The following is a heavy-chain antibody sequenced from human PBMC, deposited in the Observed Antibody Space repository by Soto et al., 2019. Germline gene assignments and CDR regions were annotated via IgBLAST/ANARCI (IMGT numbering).Heavy chain of an antibody. CDR2: ISSDGDIT. D-gene: IGHD3-9*01. CDR3: VKVFTFSDMLTGYYSTNFFDA. CDR1: GFTFSEYS. J-gene: IGHJ5*01. Sequence: SLRLSCSASGFTFSEYSMHWVRQAPGKVLQYVSTISSDGDITYYADSVKGRFTISRDNSKNTLYLQMKSLRNEDTAVYSCVKVFTFSDMLTGYYSTNFFDAWGHGNVVTGSS. V-gene: IGHV3-64D*06.